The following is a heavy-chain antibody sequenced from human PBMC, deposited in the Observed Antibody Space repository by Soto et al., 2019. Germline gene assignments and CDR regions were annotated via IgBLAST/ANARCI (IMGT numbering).Heavy chain of an antibody. J-gene: IGHJ2*01. CDR3: ARYSDSSGTDL. CDR2: IVPSGGKT. CDR1: GFTFGSYY. Sequence: PGGSLRLSCAASGFTFGSYYMSWVRQAPGQGLEWVAGIVPSGGKTYYADSVKGRFTISRDNSKKTLYLQMNSLRVEDTAPYYCARYSDSSGTDLLGRGTRLPVSS. V-gene: IGHV3-23*01. D-gene: IGHD6-25*01.